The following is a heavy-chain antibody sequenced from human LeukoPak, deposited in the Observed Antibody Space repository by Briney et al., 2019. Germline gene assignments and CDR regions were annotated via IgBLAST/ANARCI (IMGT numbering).Heavy chain of an antibody. V-gene: IGHV3-21*01. CDR1: GFNFSSYS. J-gene: IGHJ4*02. Sequence: GGSLRLSCAASGFNFSSYSMNWVRQAPGKGLEWVSSISSSSSYIYYADSVKGRFTISRDNAKNSLYLQMNSLRAEDTAVYYCAREVDIRYFDYWGQGTLVTVSS. CDR2: ISSSSSYI. D-gene: IGHD2-15*01. CDR3: AREVDIRYFDY.